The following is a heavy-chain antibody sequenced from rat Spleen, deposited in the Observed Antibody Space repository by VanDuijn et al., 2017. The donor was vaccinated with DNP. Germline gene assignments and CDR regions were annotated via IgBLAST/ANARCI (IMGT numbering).Heavy chain of an antibody. V-gene: IGHV5S13*01. Sequence: EVQLVESGGGLVQPGRSLKLSCAASGFTFSNYGMAWVRQAPKKGLEWVATITASSGTTYYPDSVKGRFTIYRDNAKNTLYLQMNSLRSEDTATYYCARGPPYYYDGYFPDYWGQGVMVTVSS. CDR3: ARGPPYYYDGYFPDY. D-gene: IGHD1-12*03. CDR1: GFTFSNYG. J-gene: IGHJ2*01. CDR2: ITASSGTT.